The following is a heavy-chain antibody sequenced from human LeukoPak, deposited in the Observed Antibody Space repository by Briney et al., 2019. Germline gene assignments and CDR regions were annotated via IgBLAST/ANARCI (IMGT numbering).Heavy chain of an antibody. Sequence: SETLSLTCTVSGGSISSYYWSWIRQPAGKGLEWIGRIYTSGSTNYNPSLKSRVTMSVDTSKNQFSLKLSSVTAADTAVYYCARVPYDFWSGYPGGYNFDCWGQGTLVTVSS. CDR3: ARVPYDFWSGYPGGYNFDC. CDR2: IYTSGST. D-gene: IGHD3-3*01. CDR1: GGSISSYY. V-gene: IGHV4-4*07. J-gene: IGHJ4*02.